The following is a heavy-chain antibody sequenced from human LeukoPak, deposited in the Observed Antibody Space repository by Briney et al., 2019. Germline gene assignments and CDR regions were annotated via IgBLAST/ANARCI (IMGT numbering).Heavy chain of an antibody. CDR1: GASISIYY. D-gene: IGHD6-19*01. J-gene: IGHJ4*02. CDR3: ARVNSGWYGRLDY. CDR2: IYGSESI. V-gene: IGHV4-4*07. Sequence: SETLSLTCTVSGASISIYYWSWIRQPAGKGLEWIGCIYGSESINYNPSLKSRVTMSVDTSKNQSSLKLSSVTAADTAVYYCARVNSGWYGRLDYWGPGTLVTVSS.